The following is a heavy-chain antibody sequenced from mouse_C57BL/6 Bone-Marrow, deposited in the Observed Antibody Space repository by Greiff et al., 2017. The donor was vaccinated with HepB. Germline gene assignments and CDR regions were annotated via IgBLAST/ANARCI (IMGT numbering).Heavy chain of an antibody. CDR2: ISSGSSTI. D-gene: IGHD1-1*01. CDR1: GFTFSDYG. V-gene: IGHV5-17*01. J-gene: IGHJ3*01. Sequence: EVQLVESGGGLVKPGGSLKLSCAASGFTFSDYGMHWVRQAPEKGLEWVAYISSGSSTIYYADTLKGRFTISRDNAKNTLFLQMTSLRSEDTAMYYCAYYGSSHWFAYWGQGTLVTVSA. CDR3: AYYGSSHWFAY.